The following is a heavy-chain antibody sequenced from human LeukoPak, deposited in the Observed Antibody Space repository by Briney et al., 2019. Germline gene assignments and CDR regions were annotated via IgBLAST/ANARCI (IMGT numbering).Heavy chain of an antibody. V-gene: IGHV3-23*01. CDR3: TRDPGVIPGHYMDV. J-gene: IGHJ6*03. D-gene: IGHD4-23*01. CDR2: ISGPGGTT. CDR1: GFTFSTHA. Sequence: GGSLRLSCVVSGFTFSTHAMTWVRQAPGKGLERVSDISGPGGTTYYAASVKGRFTISRANSKNTLFLQMNSLRAQDTAGSYFTRDPGVIPGHYMDVWRRETTVIVSS.